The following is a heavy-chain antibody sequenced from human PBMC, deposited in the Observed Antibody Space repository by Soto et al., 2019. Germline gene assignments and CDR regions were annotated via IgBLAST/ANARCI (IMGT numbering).Heavy chain of an antibody. D-gene: IGHD3-10*01. CDR1: GGSISSYY. V-gene: IGHV4-59*01. CDR3: ARGQGSHNYYYYYGMDV. J-gene: IGHJ6*02. CDR2: IYYSGST. Sequence: SETLSLTCTVSGGSISSYYWSWIRQPPGKGLEWIGYIYYSGSTNYNPSLKRRVTISVDTSKNQFSLKLSSVTAADTAVYYCARGQGSHNYYYYYGMDVWGQGTTVTVSS.